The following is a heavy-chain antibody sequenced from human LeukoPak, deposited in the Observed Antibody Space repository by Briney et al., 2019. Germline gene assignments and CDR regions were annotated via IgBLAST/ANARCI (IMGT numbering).Heavy chain of an antibody. Sequence: GGSLRLSCAASGFTFSNYWMSWVRQAPGKGLEGVANIEKDGSEKYYVDSVQGRFTISRDNAKNSLYLQMNSLTAEDTAVYYCARAHVTGVDAFDIWGQGTMVTVSS. CDR1: GFTFSNYW. J-gene: IGHJ3*02. V-gene: IGHV3-7*01. CDR2: IEKDGSEK. CDR3: ARAHVTGVDAFDI. D-gene: IGHD2-21*02.